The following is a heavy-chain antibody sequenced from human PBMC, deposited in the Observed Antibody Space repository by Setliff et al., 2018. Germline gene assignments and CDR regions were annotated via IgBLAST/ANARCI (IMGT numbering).Heavy chain of an antibody. CDR2: LSPSGNT. Sequence: PSETLSLTCVVSGGSISSDYWGWIRQPAGRGLEWIGRLSPSGNTNYSPSLKSRVTMSLDTSKNYFSLKLKSVTAADTAIYFCARGNYAYWYFDLWGRGTLVTVSS. CDR3: ARGNYAYWYFDL. D-gene: IGHD1-7*01. CDR1: GGSISSDY. V-gene: IGHV4-4*07. J-gene: IGHJ2*01.